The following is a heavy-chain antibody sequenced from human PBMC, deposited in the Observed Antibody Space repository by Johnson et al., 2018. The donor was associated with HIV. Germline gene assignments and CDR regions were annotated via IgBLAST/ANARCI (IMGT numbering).Heavy chain of an antibody. D-gene: IGHD6-13*01. V-gene: IGHV3-15*01. CDR3: TTDRGSSSSEEYAFDI. J-gene: IGHJ3*02. Sequence: APVKGRFTISRDDSKNTLYLQINSLKTEDTAVYYCTTDRGSSSSEEYAFDIWGQGTMVTVSS.